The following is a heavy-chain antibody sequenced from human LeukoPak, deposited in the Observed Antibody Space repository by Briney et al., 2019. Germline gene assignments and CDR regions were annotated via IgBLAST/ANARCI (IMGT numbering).Heavy chain of an antibody. CDR1: GYTFTSYY. Sequence: ASVKVSCKASGYTFTSYYMHWVRQAPGQGLEWMGIINPSGGSTSYAQKFQGRVTMTRDTSTSTVYMELGSLRSEDTAVYYCARAIPNYYGSGSYLDYWGQGTLVTVSS. J-gene: IGHJ4*02. D-gene: IGHD3-10*01. CDR2: INPSGGST. CDR3: ARAIPNYYGSGSYLDY. V-gene: IGHV1-46*03.